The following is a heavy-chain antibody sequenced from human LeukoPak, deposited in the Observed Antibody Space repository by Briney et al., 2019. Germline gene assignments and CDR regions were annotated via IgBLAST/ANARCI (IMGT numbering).Heavy chain of an antibody. J-gene: IGHJ4*02. CDR2: IYHSGST. CDR1: GYSISSGYY. CDR3: ERERSSSSDY. D-gene: IGHD6-6*01. V-gene: IGHV4-38-2*02. Sequence: SETLSLTCAVSGYSISSGYYWGWIRQPPGKGLEWIGSIYHSGSTYYNPSLKSRVTISVDTSKNQFALKLSSVTATDAAIYYCERERSSSSDYWGQGTLVTVSS.